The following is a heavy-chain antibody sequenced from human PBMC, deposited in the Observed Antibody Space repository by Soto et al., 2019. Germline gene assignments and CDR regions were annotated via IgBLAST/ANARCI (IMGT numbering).Heavy chain of an antibody. D-gene: IGHD2-15*01. CDR3: ARPGENCSGGSCPLDP. J-gene: IGHJ5*02. CDR1: GGTFSSYA. CDR2: IIPIFGTA. V-gene: IGHV1-69*05. Sequence: SVKVSCKASGGTFSSYAISWVRQAPGQGLEWMGGIIPIFGTANYAQKFQGWVTMTRDTSISTAYMELSRLRSDDTAVYYCARPGENCSGGSCPLDPWGQGTLVTVSS.